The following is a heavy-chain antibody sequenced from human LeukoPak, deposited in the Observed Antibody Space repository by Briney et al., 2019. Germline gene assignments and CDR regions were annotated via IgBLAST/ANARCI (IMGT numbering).Heavy chain of an antibody. D-gene: IGHD2-15*01. V-gene: IGHV4-38-2*01. CDR1: DYSIRSGYY. Sequence: SETLSLTCDVSDYSIRSGYYWGWIRQPPGKGLEWIGSLYHSGSAYYSPSLKSRVTISLDTSNNELPLRLSSVTAADTAIYYCARQNIVVVVAATPGAFDIWGQGTLVTVSS. J-gene: IGHJ3*02. CDR3: ARQNIVVVVAATPGAFDI. CDR2: LYHSGSA.